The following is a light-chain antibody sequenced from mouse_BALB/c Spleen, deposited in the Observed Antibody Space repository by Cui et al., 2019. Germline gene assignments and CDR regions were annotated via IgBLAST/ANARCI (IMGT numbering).Light chain of an antibody. V-gene: IGKV6-15*01. CDR3: QQYSSYPLT. CDR1: QNVGTN. CDR2: SAS. J-gene: IGKJ5*01. Sequence: VMTQSQKFMSTSVGDRVSITCKASQNVGTNVAWYQQKPGQSPKALIYSASYRYSGVPDRFTGSGSGADFTLTISNVQSEDLAEYYCQQYSSYPLTFGAGTKLELK.